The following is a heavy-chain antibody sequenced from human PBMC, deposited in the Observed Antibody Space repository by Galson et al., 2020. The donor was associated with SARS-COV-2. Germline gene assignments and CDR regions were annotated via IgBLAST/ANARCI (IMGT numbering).Heavy chain of an antibody. D-gene: IGHD6-19*01. CDR3: ARGGYSSGWYEIY. J-gene: IGHJ4*02. V-gene: IGHV3-74*01. CDR1: GFTFRSYW. CDR2: INTDGSRT. Sequence: GGSLRLSCAASGFTFRSYWMHWVRQAPGEGLVWVSDINTDGSRTTYADSVKGRFTISRDNAKNTMFLQMNSLRAEDTAVYYCARGGYSSGWYEIYWGQGTVVTVSS.